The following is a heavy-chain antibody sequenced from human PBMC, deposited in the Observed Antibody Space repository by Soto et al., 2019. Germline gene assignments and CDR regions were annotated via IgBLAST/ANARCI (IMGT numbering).Heavy chain of an antibody. V-gene: IGHV4-59*01. Sequence: ETLSPTGTVSGVSISSYYWSWIRQPPGKGLEWIGYIYYSGSTNYNPSLKRRVTISVDTSKNHFSLKLSSVTAEDTAVYYCARDHRIDGYNPWGQGTLVTVSS. J-gene: IGHJ4*02. D-gene: IGHD5-12*01. CDR1: GVSISSYY. CDR2: IYYSGST. CDR3: ARDHRIDGYNP.